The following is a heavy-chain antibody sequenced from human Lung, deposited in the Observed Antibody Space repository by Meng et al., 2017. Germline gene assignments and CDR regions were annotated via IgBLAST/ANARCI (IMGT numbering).Heavy chain of an antibody. CDR3: ARDIVVTFGELTTLDS. CDR1: GYTFTNYA. CDR2: INAGSENT. J-gene: IGHJ4*02. Sequence: QVHLVQSGAEVKKPGASVKVSVKASGYTFTNYAMHWVRQAPGQGLEWMGWINAGSENTEYSQKFQGRVTLTRDTSATTAYMELRSLKSEDTAIYYCARDIVVTFGELTTLDSWGQGTLVTVSS. D-gene: IGHD2-21*01. V-gene: IGHV1-3*01.